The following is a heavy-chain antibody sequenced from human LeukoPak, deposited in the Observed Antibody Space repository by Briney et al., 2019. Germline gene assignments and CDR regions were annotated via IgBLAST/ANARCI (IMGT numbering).Heavy chain of an antibody. V-gene: IGHV4-39*01. J-gene: IGHJ4*02. CDR1: GDSVSSTTSY. CDR2: IFYSGIT. Sequence: SETLSLTCTVSGDSVSSTTSYWTWIRQPPGQGLEYIGSIFYSGITFYNPSLKSRVTMSVDTSKNHFSLKLNYVTAADTAVYFCARQLAGLFFNSWGQGTLVAVSS. D-gene: IGHD6-19*01. CDR3: ARQLAGLFFNS.